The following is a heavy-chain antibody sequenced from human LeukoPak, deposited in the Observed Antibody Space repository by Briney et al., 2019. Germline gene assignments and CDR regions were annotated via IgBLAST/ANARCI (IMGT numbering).Heavy chain of an antibody. CDR2: MYLSGTT. V-gene: IGHV4-4*02. CDR1: GDSINSLDL. D-gene: IGHD1-26*01. CDR3: AGLVGRYTSGLYYYYFDY. J-gene: IGHJ4*02. Sequence: SGTLSLTCTVSGDSINSLDLWSWVRQPPGKGLEWIGEMYLSGTTHSNPSVKSRVTISIDKSKNQFFLNLSSVTAADTAVYYCAGLVGRYTSGLYYYYFDYWGQGTLVTVSS.